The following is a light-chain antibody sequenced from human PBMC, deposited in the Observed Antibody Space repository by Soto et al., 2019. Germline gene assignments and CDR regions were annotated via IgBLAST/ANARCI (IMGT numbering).Light chain of an antibody. Sequence: IPLTQSPSSLSASVGDRVTITCRASPAIASFLAWYQQKPGTAPKLLIYGASTLQSGVPSRFSGRRSGTEYARTIGCLQPEDFATYYCQQLNGSPWTFGQGTKVEV. J-gene: IGKJ1*01. CDR1: PAIASF. V-gene: IGKV1-9*01. CDR3: QQLNGSPWT. CDR2: GAS.